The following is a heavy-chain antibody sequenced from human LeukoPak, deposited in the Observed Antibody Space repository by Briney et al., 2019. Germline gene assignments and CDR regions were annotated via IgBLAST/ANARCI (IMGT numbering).Heavy chain of an antibody. D-gene: IGHD6-19*01. Sequence: GGSLRLSCAASGFTFSSYAMSWVRQAPGKGLEWVSAISGSGGSTYYADSVKGRLTISRDNSKNTLYLQMNSLRAEDTAVYYCARILYISGWSIDYWGQGALVTVSS. J-gene: IGHJ4*02. CDR3: ARILYISGWSIDY. CDR1: GFTFSSYA. V-gene: IGHV3-23*01. CDR2: ISGSGGST.